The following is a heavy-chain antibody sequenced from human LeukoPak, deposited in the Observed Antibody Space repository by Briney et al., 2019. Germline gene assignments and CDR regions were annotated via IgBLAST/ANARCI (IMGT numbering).Heavy chain of an antibody. J-gene: IGHJ4*02. D-gene: IGHD6-6*01. CDR2: ICYSGST. Sequence: SETLSLTCTVSGGSISSSSYYWGWIRQPPGKGLEGIGSICYSGSTYYNPSLKSRVTISVDTSKNQFSLKLSSVTAADTAVYCCARVVPEMYSSSTFQEYYFDYWGQGTLVTVSS. CDR1: GGSISSSSYY. CDR3: ARVVPEMYSSSTFQEYYFDY. V-gene: IGHV4-39*07.